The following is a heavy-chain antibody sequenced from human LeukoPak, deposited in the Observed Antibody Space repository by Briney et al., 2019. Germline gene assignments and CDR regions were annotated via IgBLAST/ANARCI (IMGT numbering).Heavy chain of an antibody. J-gene: IGHJ4*02. Sequence: SETLSLTCAVYGGSFSGYYWSWIRQPPGKGLEWIGEINHSGSTNYNPSLKSRVTISVDTSKNQFSLKLSSVTAADTAVYYCAKEEAAAGLDYWGQGTLVTVSS. CDR3: AKEEAAAGLDY. D-gene: IGHD6-13*01. CDR1: GGSFSGYY. CDR2: INHSGST. V-gene: IGHV4-34*01.